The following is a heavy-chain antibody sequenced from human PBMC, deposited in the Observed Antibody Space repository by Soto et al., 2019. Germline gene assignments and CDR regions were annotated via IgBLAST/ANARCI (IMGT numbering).Heavy chain of an antibody. CDR3: ARSYGGNSGTFDF. J-gene: IGHJ4*02. V-gene: IGHV4-34*01. CDR1: VGSFSGYY. Sequence: QVQLQPWGAGLLKPSETLSLTCAVYVGSFSGYYWSWIRQPPGKGLEYIGEINHSGSTNYNPSLKRRVTRSVDTSKNQFSLKLSSVTAADTAVYYCARSYGGNSGTFDFWGQGTLVTVSS. D-gene: IGHD4-17*01. CDR2: INHSGST.